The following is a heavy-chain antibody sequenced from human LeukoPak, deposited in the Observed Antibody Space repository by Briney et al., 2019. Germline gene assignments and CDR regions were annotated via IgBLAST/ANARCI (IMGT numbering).Heavy chain of an antibody. CDR1: GFTFSSYA. CDR3: AKVGGPSSDWYRVGGYYFDY. CDR2: ISGSGGST. D-gene: IGHD6-19*01. J-gene: IGHJ4*02. Sequence: GGSPRLSCAASGFTFSSYAMSWVRQAPGKGLEWVSAISGSGGSTYYTDSVKGRFTISRDNSKNTLYLQMNSLRAEDTAVYYCAKVGGPSSDWYRVGGYYFDYWGQGTLVTVSS. V-gene: IGHV3-23*01.